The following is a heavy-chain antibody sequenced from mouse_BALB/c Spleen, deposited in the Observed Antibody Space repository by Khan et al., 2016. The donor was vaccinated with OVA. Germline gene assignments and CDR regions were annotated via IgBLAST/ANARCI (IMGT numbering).Heavy chain of an antibody. J-gene: IGHJ3*01. CDR1: GYTFTSYT. CDR2: INPSNNYT. Sequence: QVQLQQSGAELARPGASVKMSCKTSGYTFTSYTMHWIRQRPGQALEWIGHINPSNNYTNYNQNFKDKATLIVDKSSNTAYMQVSSLTSEDSAVYYCVREGAYPRSGGWFAYWGQGTLVTVSA. V-gene: IGHV1-4*01. CDR3: VREGAYPRSGGWFAY. D-gene: IGHD2-14*01.